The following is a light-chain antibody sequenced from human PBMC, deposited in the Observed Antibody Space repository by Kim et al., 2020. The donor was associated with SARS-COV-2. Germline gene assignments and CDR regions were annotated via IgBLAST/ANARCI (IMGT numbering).Light chain of an antibody. V-gene: IGKV3-11*01. Sequence: SVSPGERAPLSCRASQSVSSYLAWYQQKPGQAPRLLIYDASNRATGIPARFSGSGSGTDFTLTISSLEPEDFAVYYCQQRSNWITFGQGTRLEIK. CDR1: QSVSSY. CDR2: DAS. CDR3: QQRSNWIT. J-gene: IGKJ5*01.